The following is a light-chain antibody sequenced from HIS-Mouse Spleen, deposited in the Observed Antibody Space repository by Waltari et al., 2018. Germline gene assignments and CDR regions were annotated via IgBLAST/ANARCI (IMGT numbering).Light chain of an antibody. Sequence: QSALTQPASVSGSPGQAITLSCTGTSRDVGGYNYASWYPQHQVKAPKLRIYDVSNRPSGVSNRFSGSKSGNTASLTISGLQAEDEADYYCSSYTSSSTPLVFGTGTKVTVL. J-gene: IGLJ1*01. CDR3: SSYTSSSTPLV. CDR1: SRDVGGYNY. CDR2: DVS. V-gene: IGLV2-14*03.